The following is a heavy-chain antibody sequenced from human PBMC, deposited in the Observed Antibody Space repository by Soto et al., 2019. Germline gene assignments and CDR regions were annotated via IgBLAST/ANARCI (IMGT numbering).Heavy chain of an antibody. Sequence: PGGSLRLSCAASGFTFSSYWMHWVRQAPGKGLVWVSRINSDGSSTSYADSVKGRFTISRDNAKNTLYLQMNSLRAEDTAVYYCARATIFGVVHYGMDVWGQGTTVTVSS. CDR3: ARATIFGVVHYGMDV. D-gene: IGHD3-3*01. V-gene: IGHV3-74*01. CDR1: GFTFSSYW. CDR2: INSDGSST. J-gene: IGHJ6*02.